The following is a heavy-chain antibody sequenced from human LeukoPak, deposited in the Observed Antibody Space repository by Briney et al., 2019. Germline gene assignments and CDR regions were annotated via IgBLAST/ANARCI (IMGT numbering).Heavy chain of an antibody. CDR3: ARDLIQLEAYFDY. CDR1: GFTFSDYY. V-gene: IGHV3-11*01. J-gene: IGHJ4*02. CDR2: ISSSGSTI. Sequence: KPGGPLRLSCAAPGFTFSDYYMSWIRQAPGKGLEWVSYISSSGSTIYYADSVKGRFTISRDNAKNSLYLQMNSLRAEDTAVYYCARDLIQLEAYFDYWGQGTLVTVSS. D-gene: IGHD5-18*01.